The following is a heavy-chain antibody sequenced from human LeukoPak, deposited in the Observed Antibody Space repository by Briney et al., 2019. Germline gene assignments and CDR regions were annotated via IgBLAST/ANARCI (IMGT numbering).Heavy chain of an antibody. CDR2: IYYSGST. CDR3: ARDEGYETFDI. V-gene: IGHV4-59*06. Sequence: PSETLSLTCTVSGGSISSYYWSWIRQHPGKGLEWIGYIYYSGSTYYNPSLKSRVTISVDTSKNQFSLKLGSVTAADTAVYYCARDEGYETFDIWGQGTMVTVSS. CDR1: GGSISSYY. J-gene: IGHJ3*02. D-gene: IGHD5-18*01.